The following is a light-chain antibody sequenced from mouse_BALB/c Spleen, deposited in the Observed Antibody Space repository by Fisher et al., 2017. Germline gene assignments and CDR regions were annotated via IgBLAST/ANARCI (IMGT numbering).Light chain of an antibody. V-gene: IGKV4-68*01. CDR2: LTS. CDR1: SSVSY. Sequence: IVLTQSTAIMSASPGEKVTMTCSASSSVSYMYWYQQKPRSSPKPWIYLTSNLASGVPARFSGSGSGTDFSLNIHPMEEDDTAMYFCQQSKEVPLTFGAGTKLELK. J-gene: IGKJ5*01. CDR3: QQSKEVPLT.